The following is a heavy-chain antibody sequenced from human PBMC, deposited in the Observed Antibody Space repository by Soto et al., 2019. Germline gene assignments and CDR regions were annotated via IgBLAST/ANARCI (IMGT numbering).Heavy chain of an antibody. V-gene: IGHV1-3*01. Sequence: ASVKVSCKASGYTFTSYAMHWVRQAPGQRLKWMGWINAGNGNTKYSQKFQGRVTITRDTSASTAYMELSSLRSEDTAVYYCARAKWDILTGYHPYYYMDVWGKGTTVTVSS. D-gene: IGHD3-9*01. CDR2: INAGNGNT. J-gene: IGHJ6*03. CDR1: GYTFTSYA. CDR3: ARAKWDILTGYHPYYYMDV.